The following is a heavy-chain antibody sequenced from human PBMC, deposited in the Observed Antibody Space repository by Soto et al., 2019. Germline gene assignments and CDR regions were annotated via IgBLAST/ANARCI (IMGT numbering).Heavy chain of an antibody. D-gene: IGHD6-13*01. CDR3: ARSSSGQQQLVLRYFQH. J-gene: IGHJ1*01. V-gene: IGHV4-4*02. CDR1: SGSISSSNW. CDR2: IYHSGST. Sequence: SETLSLTCAVSSGSISSSNWWSWVRQPPGKGLEWIGEIYHSGSTNYNPSLKSRVTISVDKSKNQFSLKLSSVTAADTAVYYCARSSSGQQQLVLRYFQHWGQGTLVTVSS.